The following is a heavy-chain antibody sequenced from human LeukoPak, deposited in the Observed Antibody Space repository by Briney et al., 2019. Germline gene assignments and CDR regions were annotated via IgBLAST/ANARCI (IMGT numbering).Heavy chain of an antibody. CDR3: AKAGDTTGYYPPYYYYMDV. D-gene: IGHD3-22*01. CDR1: GFAFNSYG. CDR2: IWYDGSNK. V-gene: IGHV3-33*06. Sequence: GGSLRLSCAASGFAFNSYGLHWVRQAPGKGLEGVAVIWYDGSNKYYADSVRGRFTISRDNSKNTLYLQMNSLRAEGTAVYYCAKAGDTTGYYPPYYYYMDVWGKGTTVTVSS. J-gene: IGHJ6*03.